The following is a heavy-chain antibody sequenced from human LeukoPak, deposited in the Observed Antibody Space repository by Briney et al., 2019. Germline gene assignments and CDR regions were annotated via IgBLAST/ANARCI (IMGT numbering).Heavy chain of an antibody. V-gene: IGHV1-2*02. CDR3: ATMSSSWIRDAFDI. D-gene: IGHD6-13*01. J-gene: IGHJ3*02. CDR1: GYTFTGYY. Sequence: ASVKVSCKASGYTFTGYYIHWVRQAPGQGLEWMGWINPNSGGTNYAQMFQGRVTMTRDTPISTAYVGLSWLRSDDTAIYFCATMSSSWIRDAFDIWGQGTMVTVSS. CDR2: INPNSGGT.